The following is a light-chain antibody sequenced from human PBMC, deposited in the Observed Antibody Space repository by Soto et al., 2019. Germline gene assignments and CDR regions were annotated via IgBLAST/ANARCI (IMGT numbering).Light chain of an antibody. CDR2: TNN. V-gene: IGLV1-44*01. CDR3: AAWDDSLNGWV. J-gene: IGLJ3*02. CDR1: SSNIETNT. Sequence: QSVLTQPPSASGTPGQRVTLSCSGSSSNIETNTVSWYQQLPGTAPKLLIYTNNQRPSGVPDRFSGSKSGTSASLAISGLQSGDEADYYCAAWDDSLNGWVFGGGTKVTVL.